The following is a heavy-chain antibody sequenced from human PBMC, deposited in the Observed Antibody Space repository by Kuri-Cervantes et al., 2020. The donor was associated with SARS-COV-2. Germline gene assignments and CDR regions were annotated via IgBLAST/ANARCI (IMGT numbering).Heavy chain of an antibody. V-gene: IGHV4-61*02. Sequence: SETLSLTCTVSGGSISSGSFYWSWIRQPAGKGLEWIGRIYTSGSTNYNPSLKSRVTISVDASKNQFSLKLSSVTAADTAVYYCARTLASITGTYMDVWGKGTTVTVS. CDR1: GGSISSGSFY. CDR2: IYTSGST. D-gene: IGHD1-7*01. J-gene: IGHJ6*03. CDR3: ARTLASITGTYMDV.